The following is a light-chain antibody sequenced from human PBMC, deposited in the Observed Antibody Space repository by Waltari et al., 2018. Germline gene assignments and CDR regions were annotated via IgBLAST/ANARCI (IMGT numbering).Light chain of an antibody. J-gene: IGKJ4*01. CDR1: QTIRTTY. CDR3: QQYDISPLT. Sequence: EIVLTQSPGTLSLSPGEGATLSCRTSQTIRTTYLAWYQQKPGQAPTLLIYGTFTRATGIPDRFTGSGSGTHFSRTISSLEPEDFATYYCQQYDISPLTFGGGTKVEIK. CDR2: GTF. V-gene: IGKV3-20*01.